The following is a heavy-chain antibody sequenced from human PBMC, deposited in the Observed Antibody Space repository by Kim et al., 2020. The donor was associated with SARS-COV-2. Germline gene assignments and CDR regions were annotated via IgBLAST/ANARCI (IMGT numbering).Heavy chain of an antibody. V-gene: IGHV5-51*01. D-gene: IGHD4-4*01. CDR1: GYSFTSYW. J-gene: IGHJ5*02. CDR2: IYPGDSDT. CDR3: ARQAVTTKSRSYNWFDP. Sequence: GESLKISCKGSGYSFTSYWIGWVRQMPGKGLEWMGIIYPGDSDTRYSPSFQGQVTISADKSISTAYLQWSSLKASDTAMYYCARQAVTTKSRSYNWFDPWGQGTLVTVSS.